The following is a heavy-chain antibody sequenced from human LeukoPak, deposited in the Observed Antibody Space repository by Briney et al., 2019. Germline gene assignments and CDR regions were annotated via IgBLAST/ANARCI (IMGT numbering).Heavy chain of an antibody. V-gene: IGHV5-51*01. CDR1: GYSFTSYW. CDR2: IYPGDSAT. CDR3: ARAMTMVRYFDF. D-gene: IGHD3-10*01. J-gene: IGHJ4*02. Sequence: GESLKISCEGSGYSFTSYWIGWVRQMPGKGLEWMGIIYPGDSATRYSPSFQGQVTISADKSISTACLQWSSLKASDTAMYYCARAMTMVRYFDFWGQGILVTAS.